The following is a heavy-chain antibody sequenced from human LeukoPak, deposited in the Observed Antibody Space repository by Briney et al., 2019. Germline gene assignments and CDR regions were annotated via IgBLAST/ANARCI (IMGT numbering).Heavy chain of an antibody. Sequence: FTSSASGFTFNGAWLNWVRQAPGKGLEWVANLDPSGSQKRYVDSVKGRFTIPKDNPGTSLYLEMNSLRAEDTAIYYCAIWTSGNFWGQGTLVTVSS. V-gene: IGHV3-7*01. CDR3: AIWTSGNF. CDR1: GFTFNGAW. D-gene: IGHD1-1*01. CDR2: LDPSGSQK. J-gene: IGHJ4*02.